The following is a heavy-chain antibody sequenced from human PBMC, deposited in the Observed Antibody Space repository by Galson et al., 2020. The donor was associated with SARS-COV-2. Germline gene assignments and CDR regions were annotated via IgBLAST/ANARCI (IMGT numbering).Heavy chain of an antibody. CDR1: GFTFSDYY. J-gene: IGHJ3*02. Sequence: GGSLRLSCVASGFTFSDYYMSWIRQAPGKGLEWVSYISTLSTTIDYADSVKGRFTISRDNAKNSLNLQMNSLRSEDTAVYYCARKVGIGNASFAFDIWGQGTLVTVSS. CDR3: ARKVGIGNASFAFDI. V-gene: IGHV3-11*01. CDR2: ISTLSTTI. D-gene: IGHD2-21*01.